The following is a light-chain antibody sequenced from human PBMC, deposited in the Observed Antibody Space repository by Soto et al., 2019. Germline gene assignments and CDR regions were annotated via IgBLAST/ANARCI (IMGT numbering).Light chain of an antibody. V-gene: IGKV1-5*01. CDR1: QNIGGW. J-gene: IGKJ1*01. Sequence: DIQMTQSASTLSASVGDRVTITCRASQNIGGWLAWYQQKPGKAPKFLIFDASSLESGVPSRFSGSGSGTEFTLTISSLQPDDFATYYCQQYNSYWTFGQGTKVDIK. CDR3: QQYNSYWT. CDR2: DAS.